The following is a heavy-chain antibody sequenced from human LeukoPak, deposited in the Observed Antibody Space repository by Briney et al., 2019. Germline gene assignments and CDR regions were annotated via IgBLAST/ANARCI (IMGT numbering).Heavy chain of an antibody. D-gene: IGHD3-22*01. CDR1: GLNVGDNY. CDR3: VRDFFYDFGGYYDL. V-gene: IGHV3-66*01. J-gene: IGHJ5*02. Sequence: GGSLRLSCTVSGLNVGDNYMSWVRQAPGKGLEWVAVIYSGGSTFYADSVRVRFSISRDNFKNMVFLQMNSLRADDTAIYFCVRDFFYDFGGYYDLWGQGTLVSVSS. CDR2: IYSGGST.